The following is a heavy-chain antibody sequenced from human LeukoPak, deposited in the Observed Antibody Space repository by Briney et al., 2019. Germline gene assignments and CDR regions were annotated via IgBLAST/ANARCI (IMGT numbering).Heavy chain of an antibody. J-gene: IGHJ6*02. Sequence: QTLTLTCTFSGFSLSTSGMCVSRIRQPPGKALEWLARIDWDDDKYYSTSLKTRLTISKDTSKNQVVLTMTNMDPVDTATYYCARILTSIAARPYYYYGMDVWGQGTTVTVSS. D-gene: IGHD6-6*01. CDR1: GFSLSTSGMC. CDR3: ARILTSIAARPYYYYGMDV. V-gene: IGHV2-70*11. CDR2: IDWDDDK.